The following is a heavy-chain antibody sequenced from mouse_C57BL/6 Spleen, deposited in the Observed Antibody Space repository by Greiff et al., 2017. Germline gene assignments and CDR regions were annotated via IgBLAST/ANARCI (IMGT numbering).Heavy chain of an antibody. J-gene: IGHJ3*01. Sequence: QVQLQQPGAELVMPGASVKLSCKASGYTFTSYWMHWVQQRPGQGLEWIGEIDPSDSYTNYNQKFKGKSTLTVDKSSSTAYMQLSSLTSEDSAVYYCARGDGCDRRAWFAYWGQGTLVTVSA. CDR3: ARGDGCDRRAWFAY. D-gene: IGHD2-2*01. V-gene: IGHV1-69*01. CDR2: IDPSDSYT. CDR1: GYTFTSYW.